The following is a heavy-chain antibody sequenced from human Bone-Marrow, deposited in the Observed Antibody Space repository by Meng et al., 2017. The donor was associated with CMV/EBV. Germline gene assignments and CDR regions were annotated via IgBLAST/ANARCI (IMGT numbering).Heavy chain of an antibody. CDR2: IHPIPGST. V-gene: IGHV1-2*02. CDR3: ARIANGGWFDP. J-gene: IGHJ5*02. Sequence: ASVKVSCKASGYTFTNYFVHWVRQAPGQGLEWLGIIHPIPGSTIYAQKFQGRVTMTRDTSISTAYMELSRLRSDDTAVYYCARIANGGWFDPWGQGTLVTVSS. D-gene: IGHD6-13*01. CDR1: GYTFTNYF.